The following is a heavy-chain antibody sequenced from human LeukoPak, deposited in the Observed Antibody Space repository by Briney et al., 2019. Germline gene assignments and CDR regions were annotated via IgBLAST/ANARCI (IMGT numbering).Heavy chain of an antibody. CDR2: IKSKADGGTT. Sequence: GGSLRLSCAASGFSFSHAWMRWVRQAPGKGLEWVGRIKSKADGGTTDYAAPAKGRFTVSRDDSKNTLYLQMNSLKNEDTAVYYCTTELWFVQPPYYHGMDFWGPGATVTVSS. CDR1: GFSFSHAW. D-gene: IGHD3-10*01. V-gene: IGHV3-15*01. J-gene: IGHJ6*02. CDR3: TTELWFVQPPYYHGMDF.